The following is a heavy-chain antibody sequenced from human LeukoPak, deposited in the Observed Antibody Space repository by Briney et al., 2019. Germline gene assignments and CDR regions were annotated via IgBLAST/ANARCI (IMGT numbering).Heavy chain of an antibody. CDR2: IGSSGSTI. J-gene: IGHJ4*02. CDR3: AREQHYSSGLDY. CDR1: GFTFSDYY. D-gene: IGHD6-19*01. Sequence: GSLRLSCAASGFTFSDYYMSWIRQAPGKGLEWVSYIGSSGSTIYYADSVKGRFTISRDNAKNSLYLQMNSLRAEDTAVYYCAREQHYSSGLDYWGQGTLVTVSS. V-gene: IGHV3-11*01.